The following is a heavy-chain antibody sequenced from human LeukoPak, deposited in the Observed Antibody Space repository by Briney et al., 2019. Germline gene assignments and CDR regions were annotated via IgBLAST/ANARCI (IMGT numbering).Heavy chain of an antibody. Sequence: ASVKVSCKGSANTFSVYYMHWVRQALGQGLEWMGWINPNSGDTNYAQKFQGRVTMTRDTSISTAYMVLSRLTSDDTAVYYCARGTPVFASSDRYYYYGVDVWGQGTTVTVSS. CDR1: ANTFSVYY. CDR3: ARGTPVFASSDRYYYYGVDV. D-gene: IGHD6-25*01. J-gene: IGHJ6*02. CDR2: INPNSGDT. V-gene: IGHV1-2*02.